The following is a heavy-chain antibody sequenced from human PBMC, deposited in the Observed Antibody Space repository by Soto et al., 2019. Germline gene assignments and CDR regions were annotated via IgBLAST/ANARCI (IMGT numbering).Heavy chain of an antibody. J-gene: IGHJ4*02. Sequence: EVQLVESGGGLVQPGGSVRLSCAASGFTFSSYWMGWVRQTPGKGLEWVANIKQDGSDKYYVDSVKGRFTISRDNAKNALYLQMSSLRPEDTAVYYCARENYFDYWGQGTLVTVSS. V-gene: IGHV3-7*04. CDR3: ARENYFDY. CDR1: GFTFSSYW. CDR2: IKQDGSDK.